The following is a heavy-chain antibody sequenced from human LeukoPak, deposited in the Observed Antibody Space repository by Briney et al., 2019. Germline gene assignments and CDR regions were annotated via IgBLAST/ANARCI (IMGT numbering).Heavy chain of an antibody. Sequence: SETLSLTCTVSGGSISSSSYYWGWIRQPPGKGLEWIGSIYYSGSTYYNPSLKSRVTISVDTSKNQFSLKLSSVTAADTAVYYCARDPRRVLLWFGESHFDYWGQGTLVTVSS. J-gene: IGHJ4*02. CDR3: ARDPRRVLLWFGESHFDY. CDR2: IYYSGST. CDR1: GGSISSSSYY. D-gene: IGHD3-10*01. V-gene: IGHV4-39*07.